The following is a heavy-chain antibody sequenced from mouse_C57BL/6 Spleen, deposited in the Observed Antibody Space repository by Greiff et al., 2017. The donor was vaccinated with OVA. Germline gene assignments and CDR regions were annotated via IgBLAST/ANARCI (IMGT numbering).Heavy chain of an antibody. CDR3: AKLDYYGSSPWYFDV. J-gene: IGHJ1*03. Sequence: VKVVESGPGLVAPSQSLSITCTVSGFSLTSYGVSWVRQPPGKGLEWLGVIWGDGSTNYHSALISRLSISKDNSKSQVFLKLNRLQTDDTATYYCAKLDYYGSSPWYFDVWGTGTTVTVSS. D-gene: IGHD1-1*01. V-gene: IGHV2-3*01. CDR2: IWGDGST. CDR1: GFSLTSYG.